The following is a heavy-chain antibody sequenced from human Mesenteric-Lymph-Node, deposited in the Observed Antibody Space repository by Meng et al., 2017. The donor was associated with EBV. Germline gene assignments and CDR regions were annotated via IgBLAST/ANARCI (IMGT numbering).Heavy chain of an antibody. V-gene: IGHV1-18*01. CDR3: ARDLGYSGYDWGY. CDR2: ISTYNDNT. D-gene: IGHD5-12*01. CDR1: GYSLSDLS. J-gene: IGHJ4*02. Sequence: QVHLVQAGAGVKKPGASVKVSCKVSGYSLSDLSMHWVRQAPGKGLEWMGWISTYNDNTKYAQKFQGRVTLTTNTSTTTAYMELTTLTYDDTAVYYCARDLGYSGYDWGYWGQGTLVTVSS.